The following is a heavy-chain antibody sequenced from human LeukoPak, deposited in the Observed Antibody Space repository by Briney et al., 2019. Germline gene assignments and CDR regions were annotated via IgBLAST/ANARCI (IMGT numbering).Heavy chain of an antibody. V-gene: IGHV1-46*01. CDR2: INPSGGST. D-gene: IGHD7-27*01. CDR3: ARDFAWGSGGAPIDDNWLDP. J-gene: IGHJ5*02. Sequence: GASVKVSCKASGYTFTSYYMHWVRQAPGQGLEWMGIINPSGGSTSYAQKFQGRATMTTDTSTSTAYMELRSLRFDDTAVYYCARDFAWGSGGAPIDDNWLDPWGQGTLVTVSS. CDR1: GYTFTSYY.